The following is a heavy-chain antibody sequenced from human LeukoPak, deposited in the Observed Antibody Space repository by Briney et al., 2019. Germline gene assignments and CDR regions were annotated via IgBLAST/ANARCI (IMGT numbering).Heavy chain of an antibody. J-gene: IGHJ4*02. CDR1: GFSFSSND. V-gene: IGHV3-30-3*01. CDR2: ISYDGNSQ. Sequence: GGSLRLSCAASGFSFSSNDMYWVRQAPGKGLEWVSLISYDGNSQYYADSVKGRFTFSRDNSKNTLHLQVYSLRAEDTAVYYCARDRPGGSYLDFDYWGQGTLVTVSS. CDR3: ARDRPGGSYLDFDY. D-gene: IGHD1-26*01.